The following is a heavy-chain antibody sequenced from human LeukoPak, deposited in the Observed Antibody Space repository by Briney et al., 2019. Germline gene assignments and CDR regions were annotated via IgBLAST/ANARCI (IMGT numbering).Heavy chain of an antibody. CDR3: ARGSRYTMDV. D-gene: IGHD2-15*01. CDR2: TYYRSKWFN. J-gene: IGHJ6*02. Sequence: SQTLSLTCAISGDSVSSNSAAWNWLRQSPSRGLEWLGRTYYRSKWFNDCAVSVKTRITINPDTSKNQFSLQLNSVTPEDTAVYYCARGSRYTMDVWAKGPRSPSP. CDR1: GDSVSSNSAA. V-gene: IGHV6-1*01.